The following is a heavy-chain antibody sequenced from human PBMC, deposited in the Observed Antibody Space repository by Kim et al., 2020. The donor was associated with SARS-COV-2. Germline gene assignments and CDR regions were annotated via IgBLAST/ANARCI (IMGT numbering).Heavy chain of an antibody. V-gene: IGHV4-39*01. Sequence: SETLSLTCTVSGGSISSSSYYWGWIRQPPGKGLEWIGSIYYSGSTYYNPSLKSRVTISVDTSKNQFSLKLSSVTAADTAVYYCARLFADDFWSGYYAYYYYMDVWGKGTTVTVSS. D-gene: IGHD3-3*01. CDR3: ARLFADDFWSGYYAYYYYMDV. J-gene: IGHJ6*03. CDR2: IYYSGST. CDR1: GGSISSSSYY.